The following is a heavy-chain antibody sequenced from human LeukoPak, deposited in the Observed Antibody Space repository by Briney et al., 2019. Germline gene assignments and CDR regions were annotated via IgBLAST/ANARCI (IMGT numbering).Heavy chain of an antibody. CDR2: IYHSGST. V-gene: IGHV4-34*01. D-gene: IGHD3-3*01. Sequence: SETLSLTCAVYGGSFSGYYWSWIRQPPGKGLEWIGYIYHSGSTYYNPSLKSRVTISVDRSKNQFSLKLSSVTAADTAVYYCARDRGELRFLEWPDAFDIWGQGTMVTVSS. CDR3: ARDRGELRFLEWPDAFDI. J-gene: IGHJ3*02. CDR1: GGSFSGYY.